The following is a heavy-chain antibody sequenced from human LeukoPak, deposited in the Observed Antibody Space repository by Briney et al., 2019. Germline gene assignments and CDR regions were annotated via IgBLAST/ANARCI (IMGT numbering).Heavy chain of an antibody. J-gene: IGHJ4*02. Sequence: PSAPLSLTCAVYGGSFSGYYWSWLRPPPGKGLEWIGKINHSGSTNYNPSLKSRVTISVDTSKNQFSLKLNSVTATDTAVYYCASHYGPWGQGTLVTVSS. CDR1: GGSFSGYY. CDR3: ASHYGP. CDR2: INHSGST. V-gene: IGHV4-34*01. D-gene: IGHD3-16*01.